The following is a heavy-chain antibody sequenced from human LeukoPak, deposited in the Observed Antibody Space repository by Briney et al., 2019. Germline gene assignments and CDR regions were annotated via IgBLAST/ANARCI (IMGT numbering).Heavy chain of an antibody. CDR2: ISDSGDTT. D-gene: IGHD7-27*01. CDR1: GFIFSDYY. V-gene: IGHV3-11*01. CDR3: ARDVRGRTPLKLGMKWFDP. Sequence: GGSLRLSCAGSGFIFSDYYMSWIRQVPGKGLEWLAYISDSGDTTRSADSVTGRFTISRDNAKNSVFLQMNSLRADDSGVYYCARDVRGRTPLKLGMKWFDPWGQGTRVTVSS. J-gene: IGHJ5*02.